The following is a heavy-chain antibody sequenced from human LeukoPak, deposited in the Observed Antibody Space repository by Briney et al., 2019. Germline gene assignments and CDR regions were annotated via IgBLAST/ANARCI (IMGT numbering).Heavy chain of an antibody. CDR2: INPNSGGT. D-gene: IGHD3-10*01. J-gene: IGHJ4*02. Sequence: ASVKVSCKASGYSFTGYYLHWVRQAPGQGPEWMGWINPNSGGTHFAQKFQGRVTMTRDTSISTAYMELSRLNSDDTAVYYCSRPPMEALGGGGKYRGQGTLVTVSS. CDR3: SRPPMEALGGGGKY. CDR1: GYSFTGYY. V-gene: IGHV1-2*02.